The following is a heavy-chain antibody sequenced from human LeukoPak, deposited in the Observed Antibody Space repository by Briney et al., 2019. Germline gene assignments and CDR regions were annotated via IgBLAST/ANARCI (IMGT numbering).Heavy chain of an antibody. CDR1: GGSISSYY. CDR2: IYYSRST. CDR3: ARGLGGGYGLLGYYYYMDV. D-gene: IGHD5-12*01. Sequence: SETLSLTCSVSGGSISSYYCSWIRQPPGKGLEWIGYIYYSRSTNYNPALKSRVTISVDTSKNQFSLKLSSVTAADTAVYYCARGLGGGYGLLGYYYYMDVWGKGTTVTVSS. J-gene: IGHJ6*03. V-gene: IGHV4-59*01.